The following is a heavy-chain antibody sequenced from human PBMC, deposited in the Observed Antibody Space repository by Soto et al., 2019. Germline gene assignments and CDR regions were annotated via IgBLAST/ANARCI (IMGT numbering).Heavy chain of an antibody. CDR2: INHSGST. D-gene: IGHD4-17*01. CDR1: GRSFSGYY. Sequence: QVQLQQWGAGLLKPSETLSLTCAVYGRSFSGYYWSWIRQPPGQGLEWIGEINHSGSTNYNPSLNRLVTISIDTSKNQFSLKLSSVKAADTAMYYCARDPSTVPAYWYFDLWGRGTLVTVSS. V-gene: IGHV4-34*01. CDR3: ARDPSTVPAYWYFDL. J-gene: IGHJ2*01.